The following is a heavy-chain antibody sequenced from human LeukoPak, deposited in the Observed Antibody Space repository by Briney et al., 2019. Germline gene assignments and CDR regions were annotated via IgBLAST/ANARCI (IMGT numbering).Heavy chain of an antibody. Sequence: SETLSLTCTVSGDSISSGSHYCSWIRQHPGKGLEWIGYIYYSGSAYYNPFLKSRVTISVDTSKNQFSLKLSSVTAADTAVYFCARGLPGIVVAGSSGGFDYWGQGTLVTVSS. CDR2: IYYSGSA. V-gene: IGHV4-31*03. J-gene: IGHJ4*02. CDR3: ARGLPGIVVAGSSGGFDY. D-gene: IGHD6-19*01. CDR1: GDSISSGSHY.